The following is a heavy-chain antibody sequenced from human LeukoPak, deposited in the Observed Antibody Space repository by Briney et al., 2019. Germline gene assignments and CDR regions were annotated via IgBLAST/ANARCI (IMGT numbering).Heavy chain of an antibody. Sequence: GRSLRLSCAASGIIFSSYAMHWVRQAPGKGLEWVAVISYDGSNKYYADSVKGRFTISRDNSKNTLYLQMNSLRGEDTAVYYCAKVMAGYSNSYYFDYWGQGTLVTVSS. CDR2: ISYDGSNK. V-gene: IGHV3-30-3*01. CDR1: GIIFSSYA. J-gene: IGHJ4*02. CDR3: AKVMAGYSNSYYFDY. D-gene: IGHD4-11*01.